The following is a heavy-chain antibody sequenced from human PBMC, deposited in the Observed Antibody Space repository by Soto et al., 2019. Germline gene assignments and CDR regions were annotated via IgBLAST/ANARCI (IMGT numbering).Heavy chain of an antibody. J-gene: IGHJ4*02. CDR2: IKQDGSEK. CDR3: AKSLPASPNYFFDS. D-gene: IGHD1-1*01. CDR1: GFTFSSYW. Sequence: PGGSLRLSCAASGFTFSSYWMSWVRQAPGKGLEWVANIKQDGSEKYYVDSVKGRFTISRDNAKNSLYLQMNSLRAEDTAVYYCAKSLPASPNYFFDSWGQGTLVTVSS. V-gene: IGHV3-7*01.